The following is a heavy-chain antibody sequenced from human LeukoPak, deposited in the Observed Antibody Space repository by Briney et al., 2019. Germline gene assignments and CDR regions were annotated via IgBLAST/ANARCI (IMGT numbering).Heavy chain of an antibody. D-gene: IGHD3-10*01. Sequence: GASVKVSCKASGYTFTGYYMHWVRQAPGQGLEWMGRINPNSGGTNYAQKFQGRVTMTRDTSISTAYMELSMLRSDDTAVYYCARDSLGGYGMVRGVILYYYYYMDVWGKGTTVTVSS. V-gene: IGHV1-2*06. CDR3: ARDSLGGYGMVRGVILYYYYYMDV. CDR2: INPNSGGT. CDR1: GYTFTGYY. J-gene: IGHJ6*03.